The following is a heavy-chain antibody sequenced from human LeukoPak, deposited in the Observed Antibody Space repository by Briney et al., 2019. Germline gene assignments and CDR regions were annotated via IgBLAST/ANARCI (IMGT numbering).Heavy chain of an antibody. CDR2: INHSGST. Sequence: KPSETLSLTCAVYGGSFSGYYWSWIRQPPGKGLEWIGEINHSGSTNYNPSLKSRVTISVDTSKNQFSLKLSSVTAADTAVYYCARFMVYYYYMDVWGKGTTVTVSS. D-gene: IGHD3-10*01. CDR1: GGSFSGYY. CDR3: ARFMVYYYYMDV. J-gene: IGHJ6*03. V-gene: IGHV4-34*01.